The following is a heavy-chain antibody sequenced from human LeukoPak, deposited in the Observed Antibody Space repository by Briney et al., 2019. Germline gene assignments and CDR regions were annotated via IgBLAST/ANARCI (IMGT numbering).Heavy chain of an antibody. CDR2: ISAYNGNT. Sequence: ASVKVSCKASGYNFTSYGISWVRQAPGQGLEWMGWISAYNGNTNYAQKLQGRVTMTTDTSTSTAYMELRSLRSDYTAVYYCARDRVVRPKTSIDYWGQGTLVTVSS. V-gene: IGHV1-18*01. CDR1: GYNFTSYG. CDR3: ARDRVVRPKTSIDY. D-gene: IGHD3-10*01. J-gene: IGHJ4*02.